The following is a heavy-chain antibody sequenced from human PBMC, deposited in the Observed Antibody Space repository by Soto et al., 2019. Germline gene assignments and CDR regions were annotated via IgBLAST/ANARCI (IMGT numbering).Heavy chain of an antibody. Sequence: QITLKESGPTLVKPAQTLTLTCTFSGFSLSTTGVAVGWIRQPPGKALEWLALIYWDDDKRYSPSLKSRLTITKDTSESQVVLSMTNMHPVDTATYYCAHSFTPPYYYDGSDYPHVFDIWGQGTVVTVSS. CDR2: IYWDDDK. CDR1: GFSLSTTGVA. D-gene: IGHD3-22*01. CDR3: AHSFTPPYYYDGSDYPHVFDI. J-gene: IGHJ3*02. V-gene: IGHV2-5*02.